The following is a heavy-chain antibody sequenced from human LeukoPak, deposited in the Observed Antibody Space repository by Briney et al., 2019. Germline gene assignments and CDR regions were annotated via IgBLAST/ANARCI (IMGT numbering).Heavy chain of an antibody. Sequence: TGGSLILSCAASGFTFSTYTMNWVRQAPGKGLEWVSCISSSSSTIYYADSVRGRFTISRDGAKNSLYLQMNSLRDEDTAVYYCARDRGTLNLWGQGTLVTVSS. J-gene: IGHJ4*02. V-gene: IGHV3-48*02. CDR3: ARDRGTLNL. CDR1: GFTFSTYT. CDR2: ISSSSSTI.